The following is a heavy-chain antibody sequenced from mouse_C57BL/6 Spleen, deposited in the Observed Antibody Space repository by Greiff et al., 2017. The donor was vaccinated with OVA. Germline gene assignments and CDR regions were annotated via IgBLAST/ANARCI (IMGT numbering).Heavy chain of an antibody. J-gene: IGHJ2*01. Sequence: QVHVKQSGPGLVQPSQSLSITCTVSGFSLTSYGVHWVRQSPGKGLEWLGVIWSGGSTDYNAAFISRLSISKDNSKSQVFFKMNSLQADDTAIYYCARNGGYSNFYYFDYWGQGTTLTVSS. CDR3: ARNGGYSNFYYFDY. CDR2: IWSGGST. D-gene: IGHD2-5*01. V-gene: IGHV2-2*01. CDR1: GFSLTSYG.